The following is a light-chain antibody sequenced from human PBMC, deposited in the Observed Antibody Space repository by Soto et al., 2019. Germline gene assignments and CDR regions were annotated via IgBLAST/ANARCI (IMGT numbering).Light chain of an antibody. CDR2: DVS. Sequence: QSVLTQPASVSGSPGQSITISCTGTSSDVGGYNYVSWYQHHPVKAPKLIIYDVSNRPSGVSNRFSGSKSGNTASLTISGLHAEDEAAYYCSSYTTSSALDVVFGGGTKLTVL. CDR3: SSYTTSSALDVV. J-gene: IGLJ2*01. V-gene: IGLV2-14*03. CDR1: SSDVGGYNY.